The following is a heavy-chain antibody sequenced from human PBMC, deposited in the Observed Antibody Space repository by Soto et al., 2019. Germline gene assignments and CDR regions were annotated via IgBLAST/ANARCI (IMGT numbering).Heavy chain of an antibody. CDR2: IIPIFGTA. V-gene: IGHV1-69*01. Sequence: QVQLVQSGAEVQKPGSSVKVSCKASGGTFSSYAISWVRQAPGQGLEWMGGIIPIFGTANYAQKFQGRVTITADESTSTAYMELSSLRSEDTAVYYCARDLGYYDSSGYYAFDYWGQGTLVTVSS. CDR1: GGTFSSYA. D-gene: IGHD3-22*01. J-gene: IGHJ4*02. CDR3: ARDLGYYDSSGYYAFDY.